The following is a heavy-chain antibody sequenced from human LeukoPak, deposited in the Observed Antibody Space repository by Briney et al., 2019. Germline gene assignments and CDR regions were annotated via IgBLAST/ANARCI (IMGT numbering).Heavy chain of an antibody. D-gene: IGHD5-18*01. J-gene: IGHJ4*02. CDR2: INPSGGST. V-gene: IGHV1-46*01. CDR1: GYTFTSYY. CDR3: ARDDGRGYSWDY. Sequence: ASVKVSCKASGYTFTSYYMHWVRQAPGQGLEWMGIINPSGGSTSYAQKFQGRVTMTRDTSTSTVYMELSSLRSEDTAVYHCARDDGRGYSWDYWGQGTLVTVSS.